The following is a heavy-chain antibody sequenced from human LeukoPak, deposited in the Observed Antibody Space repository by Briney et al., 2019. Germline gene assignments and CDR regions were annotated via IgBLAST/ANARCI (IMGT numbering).Heavy chain of an antibody. D-gene: IGHD6-19*01. CDR2: ISYDGSNK. V-gene: IGHV3-30-3*01. CDR1: GFTFSSYA. J-gene: IGHJ1*01. Sequence: GGSLRLSCAASGFTFSSYAMHWVRQAPGKGLEWVAVISYDGSNKYYADSVKGRFTISRDNANNFLYLQMNSLRAEDTALYYCARAYKDRSLAGKKEFFQHWGQGTLVTVSS. CDR3: ARAYKDRSLAGKKEFFQH.